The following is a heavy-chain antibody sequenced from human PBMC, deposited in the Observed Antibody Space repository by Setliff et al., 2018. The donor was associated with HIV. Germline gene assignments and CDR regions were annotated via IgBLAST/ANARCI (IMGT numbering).Heavy chain of an antibody. D-gene: IGHD6-19*01. CDR2: IYFSGST. Sequence: PSETLSLTCAVSGGSISSYHWSWIRQPPGKGLEWIGYIYFSGSTNYNPSLKSRVTISVDTSKIQFSLKLRSVTAADPAVYYCARGGKWLAFYYWGQGTLVTVSS. CDR1: GGSISSYH. J-gene: IGHJ4*02. CDR3: ARGGKWLAFYY. V-gene: IGHV4-59*13.